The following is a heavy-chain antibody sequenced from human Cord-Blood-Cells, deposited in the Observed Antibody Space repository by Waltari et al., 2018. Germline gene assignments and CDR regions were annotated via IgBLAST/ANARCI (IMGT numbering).Heavy chain of an antibody. CDR2: INTNTGNP. CDR1: GCTSSSSA. D-gene: IGHD2-15*01. Sequence: QLVHSESELNRPRASVNVSCQAPGCTSSSSAMNWVRQAPGQGLEWMGWINTNTGNPTCAECFTVRCVFSLDTSVSTAYLQISSLKAEDTAVYYCAVLVVGVDAFDIWGQGTMVTVSS. V-gene: IGHV7-4-1*02. CDR3: AVLVVGVDAFDI. J-gene: IGHJ3*02.